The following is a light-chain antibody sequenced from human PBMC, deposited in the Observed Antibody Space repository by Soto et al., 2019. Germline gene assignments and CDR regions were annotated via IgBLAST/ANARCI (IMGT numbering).Light chain of an antibody. CDR3: QQRRNSIT. CDR2: DAS. CDR1: QSVSSY. J-gene: IGKJ3*01. Sequence: EIVLTQSPATLSLSPGERATLSCRASQSVSSYLAWYQQKPGQAPRLLIYDASNRATGIPARFSGSGSGTDFTLTISSLETEDFAVYYCQQRRNSITFGPGTKVDIK. V-gene: IGKV3-11*01.